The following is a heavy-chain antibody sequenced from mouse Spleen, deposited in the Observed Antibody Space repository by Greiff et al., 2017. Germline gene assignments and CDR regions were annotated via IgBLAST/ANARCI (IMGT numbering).Heavy chain of an antibody. CDR2: IYPSDSET. D-gene: IGHD2-3*01. CDR1: GYTFTSYW. V-gene: IGHV1-61*01. Sequence: QVQLQQPGAELVRPGSSVKLSCKASGYTFTSYWMDWVKQRPGQGLEWIGNIYPSDSETHYNQKFKDKATLTVDKSSSTAYMQLSSLTSEDSAVYYCARSYDGYYRAMDYWGQGTSVTVSS. J-gene: IGHJ4*01. CDR3: ARSYDGYYRAMDY.